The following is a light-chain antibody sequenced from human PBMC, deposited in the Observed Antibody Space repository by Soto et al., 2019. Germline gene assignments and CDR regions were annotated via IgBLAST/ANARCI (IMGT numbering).Light chain of an antibody. J-gene: IGKJ1*01. Sequence: DLPMTQSPSSLSASVGDRVTITCRASQSISSYLNWYQQKPGKAPKLLIHAASSLQSGVPSRFSGSGSGTDFTLTISSLQPEDFATYYCQQSYSTPPGTFGQGTKVEIK. V-gene: IGKV1-39*01. CDR2: AAS. CDR3: QQSYSTPPGT. CDR1: QSISSY.